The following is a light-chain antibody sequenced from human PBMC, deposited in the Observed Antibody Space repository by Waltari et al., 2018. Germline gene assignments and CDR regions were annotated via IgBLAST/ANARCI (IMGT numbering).Light chain of an antibody. J-gene: IGLJ2*01. CDR2: DVS. CDR3: SSYVGSQTVV. Sequence: QSPLTQPRSVSGSPGQSVTISCTGTSGYVGGYNYLSWYQQPPGKAPKLMLYDVSERPSGVPDRFSGSKSGNTASLTISGLQADDEADYYCSSYVGSQTVVFGGGTKLTVL. CDR1: SGYVGGYNY. V-gene: IGLV2-11*01.